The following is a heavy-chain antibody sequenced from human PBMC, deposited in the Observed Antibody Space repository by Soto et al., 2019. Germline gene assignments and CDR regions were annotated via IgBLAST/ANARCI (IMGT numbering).Heavy chain of an antibody. Sequence: SETLSLTSPVSGGSISSYYWSWIRQPPGKGLEWIGYIYYSGSTNYNPSLKSRVTISVDTSKNQFSLKLSSVTAADTAVYYCARDEGRGHYDFWSGSPFSGMDVWGQGTTVTVSS. CDR3: ARDEGRGHYDFWSGSPFSGMDV. V-gene: IGHV4-59*01. D-gene: IGHD3-3*01. J-gene: IGHJ6*02. CDR1: GGSISSYY. CDR2: IYYSGST.